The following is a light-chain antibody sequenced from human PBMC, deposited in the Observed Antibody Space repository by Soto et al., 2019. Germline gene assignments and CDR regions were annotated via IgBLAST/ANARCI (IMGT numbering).Light chain of an antibody. V-gene: IGKV3-20*01. Sequence: IVLTQSPGTLSLSPWDSATLSCRTSQSLRSSYLAWYQQKPGQAPRLLIYGASSRATGIPDRFSGSGSGTDFTLTISRLEPEDFAVYYCQQYGSSPPITFGQGTRLEIK. J-gene: IGKJ5*01. CDR1: QSLRSSY. CDR2: GAS. CDR3: QQYGSSPPIT.